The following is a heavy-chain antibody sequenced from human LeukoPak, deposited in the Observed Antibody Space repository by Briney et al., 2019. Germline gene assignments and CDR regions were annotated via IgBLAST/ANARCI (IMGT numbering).Heavy chain of an antibody. J-gene: IGHJ4*02. Sequence: GGSLRLSCAASGFTLRSYTMNWVRQAPGKGLEWVSSIGISSNKIYYADSVKGRFTISRDNAKNSLYLQMNSLRAEDTAVYYCAPRPGIAVAGAVGDYWGQGTLVTVSS. CDR3: APRPGIAVAGAVGDY. CDR1: GFTLRSYT. V-gene: IGHV3-21*04. D-gene: IGHD6-19*01. CDR2: IGISSNKI.